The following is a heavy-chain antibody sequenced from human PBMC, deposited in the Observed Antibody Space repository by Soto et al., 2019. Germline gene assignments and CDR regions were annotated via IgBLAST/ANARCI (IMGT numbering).Heavy chain of an antibody. CDR2: TGSDGIT. D-gene: IGHD3-3*01. Sequence: EVQLLESGGGLVQPGGSLRLSCAASGFTLGSYAINWVRQAPGKGLEWVSATGSDGITYYADSVKGRFTISRDNSKNTLYLQKSSLRDEDTAVYYCAKDRRAVGDTYFDYWGQGTLVTVSP. J-gene: IGHJ4*02. V-gene: IGHV3-23*01. CDR3: AKDRRAVGDTYFDY. CDR1: GFTLGSYA.